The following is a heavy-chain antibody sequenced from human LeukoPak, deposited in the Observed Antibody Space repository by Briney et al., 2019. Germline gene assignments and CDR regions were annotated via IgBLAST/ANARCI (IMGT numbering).Heavy chain of an antibody. Sequence: SETQSLTCSVSGGSISGAYWSCIRQAPGKGLEWIGYIYYSGSTDYNPSLESRVTISIDTSKNHFSLNLTAVTAADTAIYYCARTGSGRDYYGMDVWGQGTSVTVSS. J-gene: IGHJ6*02. CDR1: GGSISGAY. V-gene: IGHV4-59*01. CDR3: ARTGSGRDYYGMDV. CDR2: IYYSGST. D-gene: IGHD5-12*01.